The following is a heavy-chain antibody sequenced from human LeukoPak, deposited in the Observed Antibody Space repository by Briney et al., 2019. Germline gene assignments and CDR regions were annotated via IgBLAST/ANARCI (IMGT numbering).Heavy chain of an antibody. CDR3: ARDPPSSGNWVPLDY. J-gene: IGHJ4*02. CDR1: GYTFTLYY. D-gene: IGHD3-22*01. V-gene: IGHV1-46*01. Sequence: ASVKVSFTESGYTFTLYYMHWVRQAPGQGLEWMGIINPSSGSTSCAQKFQGRVTMTRDTSTSTVYMELSSLRSDDTAVYYCARDPPSSGNWVPLDYWGQGTLVTVSS. CDR2: INPSSGST.